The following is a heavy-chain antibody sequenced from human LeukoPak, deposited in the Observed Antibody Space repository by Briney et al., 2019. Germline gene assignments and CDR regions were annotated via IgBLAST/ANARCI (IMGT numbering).Heavy chain of an antibody. Sequence: GGSLRLSCAASGFTFSSYSMNWVRQAPGKGLEWVSSISSSSSYIYCADSVKGRFTISRDNAKNSLYLQMNSLRAEDTAVYYCAKLSGYCSGGSCPDAFDIWGQGTMVTVSS. CDR2: ISSSSSYI. J-gene: IGHJ3*02. CDR3: AKLSGYCSGGSCPDAFDI. D-gene: IGHD2-15*01. V-gene: IGHV3-21*01. CDR1: GFTFSSYS.